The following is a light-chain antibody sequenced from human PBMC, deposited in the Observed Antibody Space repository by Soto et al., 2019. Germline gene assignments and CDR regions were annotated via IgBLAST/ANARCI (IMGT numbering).Light chain of an antibody. CDR2: DAY. J-gene: IGKJ1*01. CDR3: QQYNNWPPWT. CDR1: QTVDRY. Sequence: EVVLTQSPDTLSLSPGETATLSCRASQTVDRYVAWYQQKVGQAPRLLIYDAYTRATGVGARFSGSGSGTEFTLTISSLQSEDFAVYYCQQYNNWPPWTFGQGTKVDIK. V-gene: IGKV3D-15*01.